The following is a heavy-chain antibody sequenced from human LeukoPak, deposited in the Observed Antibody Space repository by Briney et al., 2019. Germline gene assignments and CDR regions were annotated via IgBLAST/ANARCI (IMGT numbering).Heavy chain of an antibody. V-gene: IGHV4-59*11. D-gene: IGHD6-13*01. Sequence: PSETLSLTCSVSGGSISRHYWTWIRQPPGKGLEWIGYTHLSGSTNYNPSLKSRATTSLDRAKNQISLTLTSVSAADTAVYFCARAKAAGSYDFWGQGTLVTVSS. CDR3: ARAKAAGSYDF. CDR1: GGSISRHY. J-gene: IGHJ4*02. CDR2: THLSGST.